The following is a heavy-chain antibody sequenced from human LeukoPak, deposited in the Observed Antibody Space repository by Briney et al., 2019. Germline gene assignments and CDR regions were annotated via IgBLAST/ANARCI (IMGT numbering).Heavy chain of an antibody. CDR2: IIPIFGIA. J-gene: IGHJ3*02. Sequence: ASVKVSCKASGGTFSSYAISWVRQAPGQGLEWMGRIIPIFGIANYAQKFQGRVTITADKSTSTAYMELSSLRSEDTALYYCAKVATIFGVVDAFDIWGQGTMVTVSS. V-gene: IGHV1-69*04. CDR3: AKVATIFGVVDAFDI. CDR1: GGTFSSYA. D-gene: IGHD3-3*01.